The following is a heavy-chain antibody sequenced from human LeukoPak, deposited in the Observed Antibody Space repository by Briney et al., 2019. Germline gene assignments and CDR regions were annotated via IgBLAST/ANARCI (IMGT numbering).Heavy chain of an antibody. Sequence: SETLSLTCTVCGQFIKSGYWHWIRQSAGKGLEWIGRIYATDLTNYNPSLKSRVTLSVDMSKNELSLTLKSVTAADTAVYYCAMCFGSGTSPIDLWGQGALVTVSS. CDR2: IYATDLT. CDR3: AMCFGSGTSPIDL. J-gene: IGHJ5*02. D-gene: IGHD3-10*01. V-gene: IGHV4-4*07. CDR1: GQFIKSGY.